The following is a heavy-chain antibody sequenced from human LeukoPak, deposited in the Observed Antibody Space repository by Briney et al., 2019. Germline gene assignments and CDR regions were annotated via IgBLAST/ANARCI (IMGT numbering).Heavy chain of an antibody. V-gene: IGHV3-48*04. CDR3: ARDEWGLWFGDP. CDR1: GFTFSTSS. CDR2: ITRGSSTT. Sequence: GGSLRLSCAASGFTFSTSSMNWVRQAPGRGLEWVSYITRGSSTTHYADSMKGRFTISRDNAKNSLYLQMNSLRAEDTAVYYCARDEWGLWFGDPWGQGTLVTVSS. D-gene: IGHD3-10*01. J-gene: IGHJ4*02.